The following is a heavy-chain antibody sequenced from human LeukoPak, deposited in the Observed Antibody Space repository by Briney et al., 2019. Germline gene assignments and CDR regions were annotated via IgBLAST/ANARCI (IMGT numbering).Heavy chain of an antibody. D-gene: IGHD5-18*01. J-gene: IGHJ4*02. CDR3: ARNIQGHADY. Sequence: GGSLRLSCAASGFTFSSYGMHWVRQAPGKGLEWVAVIWYDGSNKYYADSVKGRFTISRDNAKNTLDPQMNSLRDEDTAVYYCARNIQGHADYWGQGTLVTVSS. CDR1: GFTFSSYG. CDR2: IWYDGSNK. V-gene: IGHV3-33*01.